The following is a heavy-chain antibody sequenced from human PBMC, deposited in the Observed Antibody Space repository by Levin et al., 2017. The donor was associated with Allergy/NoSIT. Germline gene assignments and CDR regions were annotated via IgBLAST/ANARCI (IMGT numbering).Heavy chain of an antibody. Sequence: GGSLRLSCTVSGFSFGDFAMTWFRQAPGKGLEWIGLIRNKGYGGTTEYAASLKGNFTISRDDSKSIAYLQMNSLQTEDTAVYYCTRVGATAERTFDIWGRGTLVTVSS. V-gene: IGHV3-49*03. J-gene: IGHJ3*02. CDR3: TRVGATAERTFDI. D-gene: IGHD1-26*01. CDR1: GFSFGDFA. CDR2: IRNKGYGGTT.